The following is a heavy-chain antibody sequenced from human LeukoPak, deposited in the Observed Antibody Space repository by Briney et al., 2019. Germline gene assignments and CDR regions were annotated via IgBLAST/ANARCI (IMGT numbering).Heavy chain of an antibody. Sequence: GGSLRLSCAASGFTFSSYSMNWVRQAPGKGLEWVANIKQDGSEKYYVDSVKGRFTISRDNAKNSLYLQMNSLRAEDTAVYYCARSRHFWSGYFDYWGQGTLVTVSS. V-gene: IGHV3-7*01. CDR2: IKQDGSEK. CDR1: GFTFSSYS. D-gene: IGHD3-3*02. CDR3: ARSRHFWSGYFDY. J-gene: IGHJ4*02.